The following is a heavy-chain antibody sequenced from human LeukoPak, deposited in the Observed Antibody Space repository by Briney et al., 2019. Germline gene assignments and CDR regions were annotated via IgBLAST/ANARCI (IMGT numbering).Heavy chain of an antibody. CDR2: VYDTGDT. J-gene: IGHJ4*02. CDR3: ARRGTSGNYQMLHFDS. Sequence: SETLSLTCAVSGTSITRTYWSWIRQPPGRGLESIGDVYDTGDTNYNPSLKSRVTMSLDTSTNQFSLTQSSVTAADTAVYYCARRGTSGNYQMLHFDSWRQRILVTVCS. D-gene: IGHD1-7*01. CDR1: GTSITRTY. V-gene: IGHV4-59*08.